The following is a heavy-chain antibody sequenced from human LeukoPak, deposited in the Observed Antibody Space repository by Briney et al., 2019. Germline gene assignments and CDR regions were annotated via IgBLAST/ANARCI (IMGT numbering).Heavy chain of an antibody. CDR3: AKETYGSGSYSINWFDP. J-gene: IGHJ5*02. Sequence: GGSLRLSCAASGFTFSSYSMSWVRQAPGKGLEWVSAISGSGGNTYYADSVKGRFTISRDNSKNTLYLQMNSLRAEDTAVYYCAKETYGSGSYSINWFDPWGQGTLVTVSS. D-gene: IGHD3-10*01. CDR2: ISGSGGNT. CDR1: GFTFSSYS. V-gene: IGHV3-23*01.